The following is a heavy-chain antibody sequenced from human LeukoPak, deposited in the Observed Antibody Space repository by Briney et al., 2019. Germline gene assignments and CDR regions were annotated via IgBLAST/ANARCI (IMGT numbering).Heavy chain of an antibody. J-gene: IGHJ3*02. CDR3: ARAPPYYYDSSGYYGLDAFDI. D-gene: IGHD3-22*01. Sequence: GASLKISCKGSGYSFTSYWIGWVRQLPGKGLEWMGIIYPGDSDTRYSPSFQGQVAISADKSISTSYRQWSSLKASDTAMYYCARAPPYYYDSSGYYGLDAFDIWGQGTMVTVSS. CDR1: GYSFTSYW. CDR2: IYPGDSDT. V-gene: IGHV5-51*01.